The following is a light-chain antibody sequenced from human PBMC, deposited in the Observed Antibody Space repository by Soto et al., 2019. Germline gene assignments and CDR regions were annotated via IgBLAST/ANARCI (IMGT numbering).Light chain of an antibody. CDR3: SSYTSTTTRV. Sequence: QSALTQPASVSGSPGQSITISCTGTSSDVGGYNYVSWYQQHPGKGPKLMIYEVSNRPSGVSNRFSGSKSGNTATLTISGLQADDEADYYCSSYTSTTTRVFGTGTKV. J-gene: IGLJ1*01. CDR2: EVS. V-gene: IGLV2-14*03. CDR1: SSDVGGYNY.